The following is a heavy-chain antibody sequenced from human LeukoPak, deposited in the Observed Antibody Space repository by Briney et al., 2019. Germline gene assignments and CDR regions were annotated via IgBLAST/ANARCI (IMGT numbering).Heavy chain of an antibody. J-gene: IGHJ4*02. CDR1: GFTFSSYG. CDR2: IRYDGSNK. CDR3: AKTYDFWSGYYFRVIDY. V-gene: IGHV3-30*02. D-gene: IGHD3-3*01. Sequence: GGSLRLSCAASGFTFSSYGMHWVRKAPGKGLEWVAFIRYDGSNKYYADSVKGRFTISRDNSKNTLYLQMNSLRAEDTAVYYCAKTYDFWSGYYFRVIDYWGQGTLVTVSS.